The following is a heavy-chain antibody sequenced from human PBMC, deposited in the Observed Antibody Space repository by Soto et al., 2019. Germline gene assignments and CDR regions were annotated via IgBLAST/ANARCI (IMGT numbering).Heavy chain of an antibody. D-gene: IGHD2-8*01. CDR1: GYTFTGYY. CDR3: ARDLMGYAMDV. J-gene: IGHJ6*02. CDR2: INPQTGGT. Sequence: ASVKVSCKASGYTFTGYYIHWVREAPGQGLEWMGWINPQTGGTSYAQKFQGRVTLSRDTSINTAYLELSRLTFDDAAVYFCARDLMGYAMDVWGQGTTVTVSS. V-gene: IGHV1-2*02.